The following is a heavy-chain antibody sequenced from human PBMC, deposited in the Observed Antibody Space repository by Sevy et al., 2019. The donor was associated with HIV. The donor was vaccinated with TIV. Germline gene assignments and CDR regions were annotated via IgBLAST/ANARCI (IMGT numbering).Heavy chain of an antibody. CDR2: FDPEDGKT. CDR3: ASTRDYYDSSGYYFDY. D-gene: IGHD3-22*01. V-gene: IGHV1-24*01. Sequence: ASVKVSCKASGGTFSSYAISWVRQAPGQGLEWLVTFDPEDGKTIYAQNFQGRVTMTEDTSTDTTYMELSSLRSEDTAVYYCASTRDYYDSSGYYFDYWGQGTLVTVSS. CDR1: GGTFSSYA. J-gene: IGHJ4*02.